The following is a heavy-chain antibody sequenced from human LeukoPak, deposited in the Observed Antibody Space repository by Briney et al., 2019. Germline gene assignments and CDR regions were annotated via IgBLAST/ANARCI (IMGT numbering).Heavy chain of an antibody. CDR1: GFTFSDSW. D-gene: IGHD3-22*01. V-gene: IGHV3-48*02. J-gene: IGHJ5*02. Sequence: GGSLRLSCAASGFTFSDSWMHWVRQAPGKGLEWVSYISSSSSTIYYADSVKGRFTISRDNAKNSLYLQMNSLRDEDTAVYYCARTYYDSSGHRWFDPWGQGTLVTVSS. CDR3: ARTYYDSSGHRWFDP. CDR2: ISSSSSTI.